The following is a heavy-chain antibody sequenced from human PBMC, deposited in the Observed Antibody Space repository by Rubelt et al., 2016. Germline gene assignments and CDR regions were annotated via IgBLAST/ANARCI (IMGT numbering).Heavy chain of an antibody. V-gene: IGHV4-34*01. CDR1: GGSFSGYY. J-gene: IGHJ6*02. CDR2: INHSGST. CDR3: ARGRRGSSSWLGRDYYGMDV. Sequence: QVQLQQWGAGLLKPSETLSLTCAVYGGSFSGYYWSWIRQPPGKGLEWIGEINHSGSTNYTPSLKSRVTRAVSTCKSDFSLNLSSVTAAATSVYYCARGRRGSSSWLGRDYYGMDVWGQGTTVTVSS. D-gene: IGHD6-13*01.